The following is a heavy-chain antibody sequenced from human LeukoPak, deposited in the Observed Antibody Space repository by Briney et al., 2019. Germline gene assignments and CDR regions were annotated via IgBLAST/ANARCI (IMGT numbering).Heavy chain of an antibody. V-gene: IGHV1-2*02. CDR2: INPNSGDT. J-gene: IGHJ5*02. CDR3: ARDVGWFDP. D-gene: IGHD1-26*01. Sequence: ASVKVSCKASGYTFTGHYMHWVRQAPGQGLEWMGWINPNSGDTNFAQKFQGRVTMTRDTSISTVYMEQSRLRSDDTAVYYCARDVGWFDPWGQGTLVTVSS. CDR1: GYTFTGHY.